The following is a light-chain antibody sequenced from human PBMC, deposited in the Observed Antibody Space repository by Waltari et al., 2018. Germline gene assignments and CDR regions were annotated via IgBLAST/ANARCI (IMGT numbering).Light chain of an antibody. CDR1: QDIRKN. V-gene: IGKV1-33*01. CDR2: DAG. CDR3: QQYASLPLT. J-gene: IGKJ4*01. Sequence: DIQMTQSPSSLSASVGDRVTITCQACQDIRKNLNWFQQKPAKPPQVLIFDAGNSPAAVPSRFSGSGSGTDFAFTISSLQPEDSGTYYCQQYASLPLTFGGGTRVQIK.